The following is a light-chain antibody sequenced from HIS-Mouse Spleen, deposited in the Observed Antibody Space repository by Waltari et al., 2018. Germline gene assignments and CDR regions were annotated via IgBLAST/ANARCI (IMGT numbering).Light chain of an antibody. CDR1: QRISSW. CDR2: KAS. J-gene: IGKJ2*01. Sequence: DIQMTQSPSTLSASVGDRVTITCRASQRISSWLAWYQQKPGKAPKLLIYKASSLESGVPSRFSGSGAGTEFTLTISSLQPDDFATYYCQQYNSYSLTLGQGTKLEIK. CDR3: QQYNSYSLT. V-gene: IGKV1-5*03.